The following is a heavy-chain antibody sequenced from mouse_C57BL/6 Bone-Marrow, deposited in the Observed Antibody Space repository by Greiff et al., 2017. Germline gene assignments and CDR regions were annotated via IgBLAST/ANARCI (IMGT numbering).Heavy chain of an antibody. CDR2: IYPRSGNT. J-gene: IGHJ2*01. CDR1: GYTFTSYG. CDR3: ARKGICGSIYCFDY. V-gene: IGHV1-81*01. D-gene: IGHD1-1*01. Sequence: QVQLQQSGAELARPGASVKLSCKASGYTFTSYGISWVKQRTGQGLEWIGEIYPRSGNTYYNEKFKGKATLTADKSSSTAYMGLRSLTSEDSAVYFCARKGICGSIYCFDYWGQGTTLTVSS.